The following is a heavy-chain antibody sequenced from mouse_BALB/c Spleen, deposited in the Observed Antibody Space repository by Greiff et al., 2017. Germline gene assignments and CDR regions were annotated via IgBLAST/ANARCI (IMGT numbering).Heavy chain of an antibody. CDR2: IYPYNGGT. V-gene: IGHV1S29*02. CDR1: GYTFTDYN. CDR3: ARGRVYYGYGFAY. D-gene: IGHD1-2*01. J-gene: IGHJ3*01. Sequence: EVQLQQSGPELVKPGASVKISCKASGYTFTDYNMHWVKQSHGKSLEWIGYIYPYNGGTGYNQKFKSKATLTVDNSSSTAYMELRSLTSEDSAVYYCARGRVYYGYGFAYWGQGTLVTVSA.